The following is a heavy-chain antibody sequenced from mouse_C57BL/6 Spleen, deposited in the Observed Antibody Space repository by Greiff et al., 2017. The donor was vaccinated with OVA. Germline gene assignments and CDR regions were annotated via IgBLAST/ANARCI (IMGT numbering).Heavy chain of an antibody. D-gene: IGHD1-1*01. CDR3: ARLRGY. V-gene: IGHV1-50*01. CDR2: IDPSDSYT. Sequence: VQLQQPGAELVKPGASVKLSCKASGYTFTSYWMQWVKQRPGQGLEWIGEIDPSDSYTNYNQKFKGKATLTVDTSSSTAYMQLSSLTSEDSAVYYCARLRGYWGQGTTLTVSS. J-gene: IGHJ2*01. CDR1: GYTFTSYW.